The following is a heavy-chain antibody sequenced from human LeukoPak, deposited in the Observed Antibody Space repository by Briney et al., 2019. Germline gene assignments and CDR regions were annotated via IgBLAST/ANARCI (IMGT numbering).Heavy chain of an antibody. Sequence: GASVKVSCKASGYTFTGYYMHWVRQAPGQGLEWMGWINPNSGGTNYAQKFQGRVTMTRDTSITTAYMGLSSLRSDDTAVYYCARETGGSFEYFDYWGQGTLVTVSS. CDR2: INPNSGGT. D-gene: IGHD7-27*01. J-gene: IGHJ4*02. CDR3: ARETGGSFEYFDY. CDR1: GYTFTGYY. V-gene: IGHV1-2*02.